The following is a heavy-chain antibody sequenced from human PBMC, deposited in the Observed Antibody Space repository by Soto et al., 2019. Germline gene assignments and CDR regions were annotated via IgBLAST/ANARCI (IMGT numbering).Heavy chain of an antibody. Sequence: GGSLRLSCAASGFTFSSYGMHWVRQAPGKGLEWVAVIWYDGSNKYYADSVKGRFTISRDNSKNTLYLQMNSLRAEDTAVYFCARDFADILTGSLYYFDYWGQGTLVTVSS. CDR2: IWYDGSNK. J-gene: IGHJ4*02. CDR1: GFTFSSYG. V-gene: IGHV3-33*01. CDR3: ARDFADILTGSLYYFDY. D-gene: IGHD3-9*01.